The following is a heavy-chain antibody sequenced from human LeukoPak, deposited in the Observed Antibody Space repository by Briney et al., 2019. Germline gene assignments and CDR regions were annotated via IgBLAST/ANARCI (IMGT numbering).Heavy chain of an antibody. CDR2: IIPIFGTA. D-gene: IGHD4-17*01. CDR3: ARVNTGPYYFDY. V-gene: IGHV1-69*05. CDR1: GYTFTTLD. Sequence: SVKVSCKASGYTFTTLDINWVRQAPGQGLEWMGGIIPIFGTANYAQKFQGRVTITTDESTSTAYMELSSLRSEDTAVYYCARVNTGPYYFDYWGQGTLVTVSS. J-gene: IGHJ4*02.